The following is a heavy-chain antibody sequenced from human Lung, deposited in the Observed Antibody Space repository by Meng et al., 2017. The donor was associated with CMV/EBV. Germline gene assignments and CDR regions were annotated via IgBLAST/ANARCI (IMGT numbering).Heavy chain of an antibody. Sequence: GESXKISCAASGFTFSSYWMHWVRQAPGKGLVWVSRINSDGSSTSYADSVKGRFTISRDNAKNTLYLQTNSLRAEDTAVYYCARDGAVPAAISHFHHRGQGTLVTVSS. D-gene: IGHD2-2*01. CDR3: ARDGAVPAAISHFHH. J-gene: IGHJ1*01. CDR2: INSDGSST. CDR1: GFTFSSYW. V-gene: IGHV3-74*01.